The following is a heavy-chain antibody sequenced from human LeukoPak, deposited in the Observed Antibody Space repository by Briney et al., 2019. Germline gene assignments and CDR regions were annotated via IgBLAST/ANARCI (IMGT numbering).Heavy chain of an antibody. V-gene: IGHV3-7*03. CDR3: VRAMDS. CDR1: GFTFSTYW. Sequence: PGGSLRLSCAASGFTFSTYWMHWVRQAPGKGLEWVANIKQDGSAKFYVDSVKGRFTISRDNAKKSAYLQMNSLRAEDTAVYYCVRAMDSWGQGTLVTVSS. CDR2: IKQDGSAK. J-gene: IGHJ4*02.